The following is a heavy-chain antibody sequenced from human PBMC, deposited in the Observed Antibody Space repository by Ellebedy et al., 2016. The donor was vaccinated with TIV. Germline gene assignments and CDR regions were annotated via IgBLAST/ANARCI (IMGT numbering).Heavy chain of an antibody. D-gene: IGHD5-24*01. J-gene: IGHJ4*02. CDR2: ISYDGSNK. Sequence: GESLKISCAASGFTFSSYAMHWVRQAPGKGLEWVAVISYDGSNKYYADSVKGRFTISRDNSKNTLYLQMNSLRAEDTAVYYCARSVVGMATNDYWGRGTLVTVSS. V-gene: IGHV3-30*01. CDR3: ARSVVGMATNDY. CDR1: GFTFSSYA.